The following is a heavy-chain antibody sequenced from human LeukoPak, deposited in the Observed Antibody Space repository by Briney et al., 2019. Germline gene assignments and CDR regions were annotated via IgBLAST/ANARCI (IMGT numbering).Heavy chain of an antibody. CDR2: ISRNASSI. Sequence: GGSLRLSCASSGFTSSTYSMSWVRQAPGKGLEWVSYISRNASSIYYADSVKGRVTTSRDNTKNSLYLQMNSLRAEDTAIYFCARNDYGDYGIDYWGQGILVTVSS. J-gene: IGHJ4*02. V-gene: IGHV3-21*01. D-gene: IGHD4-17*01. CDR1: GFTSSTYS. CDR3: ARNDYGDYGIDY.